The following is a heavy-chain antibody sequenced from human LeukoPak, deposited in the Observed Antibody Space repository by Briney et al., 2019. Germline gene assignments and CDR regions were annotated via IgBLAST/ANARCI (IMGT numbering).Heavy chain of an antibody. CDR2: IYYSGST. J-gene: IGHJ5*02. V-gene: IGHV4-39*01. CDR1: GGSISSSSYY. D-gene: IGHD2-2*01. CDR3: ARHDLTNILVVPAAVNWFDP. Sequence: KPSETLSLTCTVSGGSISSSSYYWGWIRQPPGKGLEWTGRIYYSGSTYYNPSLKSRVTISVDTSKNQFSLKLSSVTAADTAVYYCARHDLTNILVVPAAVNWFDPWGQGTLVTVSS.